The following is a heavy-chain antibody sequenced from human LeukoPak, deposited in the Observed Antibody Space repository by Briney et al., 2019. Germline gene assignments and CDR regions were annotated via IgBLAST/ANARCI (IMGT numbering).Heavy chain of an antibody. V-gene: IGHV4-4*09. Sequence: MSSDPLSLPRTLSGGSPSGSYWSWIQQPPGKGLDRIRHIQSSGTTNYNPSLKSRVTMSVDTSKNQFSLNLDSVTAADTAVYYCTRHTAKTYSSSSDWFDPWGQGTLVTVSS. CDR1: GGSPSGSY. CDR3: TRHTAKTYSSSSDWFDP. D-gene: IGHD6-6*01. J-gene: IGHJ5*02. CDR2: IQSSGTT.